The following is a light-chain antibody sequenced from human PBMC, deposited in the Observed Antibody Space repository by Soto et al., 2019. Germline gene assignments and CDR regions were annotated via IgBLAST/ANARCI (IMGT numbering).Light chain of an antibody. V-gene: IGKV3-20*01. CDR3: QQYGDSPRT. CDR2: GAS. CDR1: QSVSSSS. Sequence: EIVLTQSPGTLSLSPGXRATLSCRASQSVSSSSLAWYQHKRGQAPRLLIHGASSRATGIPDRFSGSGSGTDFTLTISRLEPEDFAVYYCQQYGDSPRTFGQGTKVDIK. J-gene: IGKJ1*01.